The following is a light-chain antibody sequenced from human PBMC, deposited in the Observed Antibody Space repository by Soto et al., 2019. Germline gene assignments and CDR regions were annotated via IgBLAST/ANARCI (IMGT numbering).Light chain of an antibody. J-gene: IGLJ2*01. CDR1: SGSIARNY. V-gene: IGLV6-57*04. CDR3: QSYDSSNVV. Sequence: NFMLTQPHSVSESPGKTVTISCTRSSGSIARNYVQWYQQRPGSAPTTVIYEDNQRPSGVPDRFSGSIDGSSNSASLTISGLKPEDEADYYCQSYDSSNVVFGGETKLTVL. CDR2: EDN.